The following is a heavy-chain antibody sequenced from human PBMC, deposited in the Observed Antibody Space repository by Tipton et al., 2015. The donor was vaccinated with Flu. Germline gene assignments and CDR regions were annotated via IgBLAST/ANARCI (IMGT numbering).Heavy chain of an antibody. V-gene: IGHV4-38-2*01. CDR1: GYSISSGYY. Sequence: PGLVKPSETLSLTCGVSGYSISSGYYWGWIRQPPGKGLEWIGIVSHSGSTYYSPSLKSRITISVDTFKTQFFLRLSSVTAADTAVYYCVRLTYYYGSGTSDYWGQGTLVTVSS. D-gene: IGHD3-10*01. CDR3: VRLTYYYGSGTSDY. CDR2: VSHSGST. J-gene: IGHJ4*02.